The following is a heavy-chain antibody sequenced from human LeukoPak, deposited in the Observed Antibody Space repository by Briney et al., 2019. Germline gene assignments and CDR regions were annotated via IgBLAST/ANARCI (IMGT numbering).Heavy chain of an antibody. J-gene: IGHJ4*02. D-gene: IGHD3-22*01. Sequence: GGSLRLSCAASGFTFSSYGMHWVRQAPGKGLEWVAFIRYDGSNKYYADSVKGRFTISRDNSKNTLYLQMNSLRAEDTAVYYCAKDPRATRAMIVVVITHFDYWGQGTLVTVSS. V-gene: IGHV3-30*02. CDR3: AKDPRATRAMIVVVITHFDY. CDR1: GFTFSSYG. CDR2: IRYDGSNK.